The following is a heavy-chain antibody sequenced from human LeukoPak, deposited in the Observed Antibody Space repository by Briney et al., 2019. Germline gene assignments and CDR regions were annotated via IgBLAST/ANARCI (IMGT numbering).Heavy chain of an antibody. J-gene: IGHJ4*02. CDR1: GFTFSKHW. CDR2: INRDGSST. Sequence: GGSLRLSCVASGFTFSKHWMHWVRQAPGKGLVWVSRINRDGSSTIYADSVKGRLTISRDNAKNTLYLQLNSLRAEDTAVYFCARGGSDTAMAHDYWGQGTLVTVSS. V-gene: IGHV3-74*01. D-gene: IGHD5-18*01. CDR3: ARGGSDTAMAHDY.